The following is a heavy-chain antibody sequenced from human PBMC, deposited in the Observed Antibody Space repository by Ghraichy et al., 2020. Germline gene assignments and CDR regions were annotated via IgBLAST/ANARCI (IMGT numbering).Heavy chain of an antibody. CDR2: ISGYNGNT. D-gene: IGHD3-22*01. CDR3: AREPKLYYYESRTSRLDY. CDR1: GYTFTNQG. Sequence: ASVKVSCKAAGYTFTNQGGSWLRHAPLQGQKKMGWISGYNGNTNYALKFQDRVTLTTDTYTNTAYMELRSLRSDDTAVYYCAREPKLYYYESRTSRLDYWCQGTLVTVSS. J-gene: IGHJ4*02. V-gene: IGHV1-18*01.